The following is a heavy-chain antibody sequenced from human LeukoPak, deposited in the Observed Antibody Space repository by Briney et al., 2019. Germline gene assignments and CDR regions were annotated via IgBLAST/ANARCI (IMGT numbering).Heavy chain of an antibody. J-gene: IGHJ4*02. CDR3: TRGFYYYDNSTFDY. Sequence: GRSLRLSCTASGFTFGDYAMSWVRQAPGKGLEWVGFIRSKAYGGTTEYAASVKGRFTISRDDSKSIAYLQMNSLKTEDTAVYYCTRGFYYYDNSTFDYWGQGTLVTVSS. CDR2: IRSKAYGGTT. V-gene: IGHV3-49*04. D-gene: IGHD3-22*01. CDR1: GFTFGDYA.